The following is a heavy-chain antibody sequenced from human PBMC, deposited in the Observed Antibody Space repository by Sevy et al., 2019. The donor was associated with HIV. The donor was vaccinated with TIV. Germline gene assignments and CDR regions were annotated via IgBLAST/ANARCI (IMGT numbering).Heavy chain of an antibody. J-gene: IGHJ4*02. D-gene: IGHD3-22*01. V-gene: IGHV1-2*02. CDR3: ARALGDMIVVVSPFDY. CDR2: INPNSGGT. Sequence: ASVKVSCKASGYTFTGYYMHWVRQAPGQGLEWMGWINPNSGGTNYAQKFQGRVTMTRDTSISTAYMELSRLRSDDTAVYYCARALGDMIVVVSPFDYSGQGTMVTVSS. CDR1: GYTFTGYY.